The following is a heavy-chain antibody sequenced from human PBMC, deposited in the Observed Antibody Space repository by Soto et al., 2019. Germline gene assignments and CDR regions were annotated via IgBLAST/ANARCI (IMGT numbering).Heavy chain of an antibody. D-gene: IGHD4-17*01. V-gene: IGHV4-39*01. CDR1: GDSDGFISSSSYH. J-gene: IGHJ4*02. CDR3: ARHPPYGPLDY. Sequence: QLQLQESGPGLVKPSETLSLTCTVSGDSDGFISSSSYHWGWIRQPPGKVLEWIGNIYYSGSTYSNPSLKSRVTISGDTSKNQFSLRLTSVTAADTAVYYCARHPPYGPLDYWGQGTLVTVSS. CDR2: IYYSGST.